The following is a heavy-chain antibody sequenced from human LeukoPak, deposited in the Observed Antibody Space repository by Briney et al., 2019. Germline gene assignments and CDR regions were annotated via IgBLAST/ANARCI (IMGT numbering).Heavy chain of an antibody. CDR2: INPSGGST. J-gene: IGHJ4*02. V-gene: IGHV1-46*01. CDR3: ARGGPLAYCGGDCYWRGLYFDY. Sequence: GASVKVSCKASGYTFTSYYMRWVRQAPGQGLEWMGIINPSGGSTSYAQKFQGRVTMTRDMSTSTVYMELSSLRSEDAAVYYCARGGPLAYCGGDCYWRGLYFDYWGQGTLVTVSS. CDR1: GYTFTSYY. D-gene: IGHD2-21*02.